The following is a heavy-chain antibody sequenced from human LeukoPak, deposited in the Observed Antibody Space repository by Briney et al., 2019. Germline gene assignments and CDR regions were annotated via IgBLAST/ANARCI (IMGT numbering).Heavy chain of an antibody. J-gene: IGHJ4*02. CDR1: GFNFANHA. D-gene: IGHD2-21*02. V-gene: IGHV3-23*01. Sequence: GGSLRLSCAASGFNFANHAMSWVRQTPGKGLEWVSAISGGGDITYYADSVTGRFTISRDNSKDTLFLQMHSLRPGDTVVYYCVREDTPATANYWGQGTLVTISS. CDR3: VREDTPATANY. CDR2: ISGGGDIT.